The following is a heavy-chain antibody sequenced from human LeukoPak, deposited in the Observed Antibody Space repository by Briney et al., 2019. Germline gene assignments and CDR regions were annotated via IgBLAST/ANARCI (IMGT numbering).Heavy chain of an antibody. V-gene: IGHV1-24*01. Sequence: ASVKVSCKVSGYTLTELSIHWVRQAPGKGLQWMGGFDPEVGEAIYAQESQGRVTMTEDTSTDTAFMEVNSLKSEDTAVYYCTTEGGNSFGWGFDAFNVWGQGTMVTVSS. CDR2: FDPEVGEA. J-gene: IGHJ3*01. D-gene: IGHD2-21*01. CDR1: GYTLTELS. CDR3: TTEGGNSFGWGFDAFNV.